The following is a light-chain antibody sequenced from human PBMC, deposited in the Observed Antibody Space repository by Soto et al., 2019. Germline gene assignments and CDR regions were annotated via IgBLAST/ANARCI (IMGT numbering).Light chain of an antibody. Sequence: QSALTQPASVSGSPGQSITISGTGTSSDVGGYNYVSWYQQHPGKAPKLMIYEVSNRPSGVSNRFSGSKSGNTASLTISGLQAEDEADYFCNSYGSTSTRDVFGTGTKVTVL. V-gene: IGLV2-14*01. CDR2: EVS. J-gene: IGLJ1*01. CDR1: SSDVGGYNY. CDR3: NSYGSTSTRDV.